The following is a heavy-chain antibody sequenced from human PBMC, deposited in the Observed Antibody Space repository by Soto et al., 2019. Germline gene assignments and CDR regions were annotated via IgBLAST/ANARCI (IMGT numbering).Heavy chain of an antibody. CDR2: ISGSGGNT. Sequence: EVQLLEAGGSLVQPGGSLRLSCAASGFTFSTFAMNWVREAPGEGLEGVSGISGSGGNTQYAGSVKGRVTICRDNSKNTLYRQMNTRRAENTAVYYCAICDVLMTTSGAWCDWFDPWGQGPLVIVSS. J-gene: IGHJ5*02. CDR1: GFTFSTFA. D-gene: IGHD2-15*01. CDR3: AICDVLMTTSGAWCDWFDP. V-gene: IGHV3-23*01.